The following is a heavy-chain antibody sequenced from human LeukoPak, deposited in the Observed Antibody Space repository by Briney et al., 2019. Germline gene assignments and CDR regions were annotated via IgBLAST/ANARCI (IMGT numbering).Heavy chain of an antibody. J-gene: IGHJ4*02. Sequence: PSEILSLTCTVSGGSISSSNYYWSWIRQHPGKGLEWIGYIYYSGSTYYSPSLKSRVTISVDTSKNQFSLKLSSVTAADTAVYYCARARRDGYNYFDYWGQGTLVTVSS. CDR2: IYYSGST. V-gene: IGHV4-31*03. D-gene: IGHD5-24*01. CDR1: GGSISSSNYY. CDR3: ARARRDGYNYFDY.